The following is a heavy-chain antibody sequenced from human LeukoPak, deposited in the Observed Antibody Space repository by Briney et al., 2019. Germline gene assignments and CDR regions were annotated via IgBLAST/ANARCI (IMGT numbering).Heavy chain of an antibody. CDR2: IYYSGST. Sequence: PSETLSLTCTVSGGSITSYFWSWIRQPPGKGLEWIGYIYYSGSTNYNPSLQSRVTISVDTSKNQFSLKLTSVTAADTAVYYCARKAPYSPAYSQDWGQGTLVTVS. CDR1: GGSITSYF. CDR3: ARKAPYSPAYSQD. J-gene: IGHJ1*01. V-gene: IGHV4-59*01. D-gene: IGHD2-21*01.